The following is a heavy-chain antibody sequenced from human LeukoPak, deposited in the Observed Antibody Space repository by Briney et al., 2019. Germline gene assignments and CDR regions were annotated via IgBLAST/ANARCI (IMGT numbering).Heavy chain of an antibody. CDR3: ARVGANYYYGMDV. D-gene: IGHD1-26*01. J-gene: IGHJ6*02. CDR1: GGSISSGSYY. V-gene: IGHV4-61*02. CDR2: IYTSGST. Sequence: PSQTLSLTCTVSGGSISSGSYYWSWTRQPAGKGLEWIGRIYTSGSTNYNPSLKSRVTISVDTSKNQFSLKLSSVTAADTAVYYCARVGANYYYGMDVWGQGTTVTVSS.